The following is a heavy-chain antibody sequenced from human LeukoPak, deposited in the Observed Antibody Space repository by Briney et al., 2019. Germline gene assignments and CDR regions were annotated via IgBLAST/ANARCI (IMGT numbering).Heavy chain of an antibody. D-gene: IGHD1-7*01. J-gene: IGHJ4*02. CDR3: ARGSRELYYFDY. CDR2: LYYSGST. Sequence: PSETLSLTCTVSGVSISSYYWSWIRQPPGKGLGWIGYLYYSGSTKYNPSLKSRVTISVDASKTQFSLKLNSVTAADTAVYYCARGSRELYYFDYWGQGTLVTVSS. CDR1: GVSISSYY. V-gene: IGHV4-59*01.